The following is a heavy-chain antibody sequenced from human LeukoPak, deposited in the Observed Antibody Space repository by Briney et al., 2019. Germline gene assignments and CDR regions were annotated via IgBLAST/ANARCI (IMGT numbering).Heavy chain of an antibody. CDR2: IWYDGSNK. V-gene: IGHV3-33*01. CDR3: ARAPEGMDV. J-gene: IGHJ6*02. CDR1: GFTFSSYG. Sequence: PGRSLRLSCAASGFTFSSYGMHWVRQAPGKGLEWVALIWYDGSNKYYTDSVKGRFTISRDISKNTLYLQMNSLRVEDTAVYYCARAPEGMDVWGQGTTVTVSS.